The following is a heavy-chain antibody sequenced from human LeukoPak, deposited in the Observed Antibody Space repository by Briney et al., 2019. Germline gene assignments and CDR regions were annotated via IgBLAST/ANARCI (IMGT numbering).Heavy chain of an antibody. Sequence: PSETLSLTCVVYGGSFSGYYWSWIRQPPGKGLEWIGEINHSGSTNYNPSLKSRVTISVDTSKNQISLKLSSVTAADTAVYYCARGGTTVPAAIRKCFDYWGQGTLVTVSS. CDR2: INHSGST. V-gene: IGHV4-34*01. D-gene: IGHD2-2*02. CDR1: GGSFSGYY. CDR3: ARGGTTVPAAIRKCFDY. J-gene: IGHJ4*02.